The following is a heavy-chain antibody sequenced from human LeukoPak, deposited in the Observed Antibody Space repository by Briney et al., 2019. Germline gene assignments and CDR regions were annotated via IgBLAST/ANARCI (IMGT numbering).Heavy chain of an antibody. V-gene: IGHV3-64D*06. J-gene: IGHJ4*02. D-gene: IGHD3-10*01. Sequence: QPGGSLRLSCSASGFTFSRYAMHWVRQAPGKGLEYVSAISSNGGSTYYADSVKGRFTISRDNSRNTLHLQMSSLRVEDTAVYYCVKDSSSGSHFDYWGQGTLVTVSS. CDR3: VKDSSSGSHFDY. CDR2: ISSNGGST. CDR1: GFTFSRYA.